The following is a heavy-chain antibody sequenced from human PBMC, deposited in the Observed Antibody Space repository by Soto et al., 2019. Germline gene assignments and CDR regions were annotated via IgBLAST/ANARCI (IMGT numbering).Heavy chain of an antibody. D-gene: IGHD6-6*01. Sequence: QVQLQESGPGLVQPSQTLSLTCTVSGDSISSGDYYLSWVRHSPGKGLEWIGCIYYSGTTYYNPSLETRLTMSVDTSKNQFSLRLSSVPAADAAMYFCARDFKRDSSSTSPLEYWGQGTLVTVSS. CDR3: ARDFKRDSSSTSPLEY. CDR2: IYYSGTT. V-gene: IGHV4-30-4*01. CDR1: GDSISSGDYY. J-gene: IGHJ4*02.